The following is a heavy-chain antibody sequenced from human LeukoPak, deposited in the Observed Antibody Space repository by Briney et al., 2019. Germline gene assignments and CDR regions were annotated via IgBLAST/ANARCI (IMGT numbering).Heavy chain of an antibody. CDR2: ISYDGSNK. V-gene: IGHV3-30*18. CDR1: GFTFSSYG. CDR3: AKDLGGGGYYYGMDV. J-gene: IGHJ6*02. D-gene: IGHD3-16*01. Sequence: GGSLRLSCAASGFTFSSYGMHWVRQAPGKGLEWVAVISYDGSNKYYADSVKGRFTISRDNSKNTLYLQMNSLRAEDTAVYYCAKDLGGGGYYYGMDVWGQGTTVTVSS.